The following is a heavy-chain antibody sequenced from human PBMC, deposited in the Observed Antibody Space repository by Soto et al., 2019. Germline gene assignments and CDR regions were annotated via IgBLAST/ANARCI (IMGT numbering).Heavy chain of an antibody. CDR3: ARDQYGSGTYYSAVDY. CDR1: GFAFSRYW. V-gene: IGHV3-7*04. D-gene: IGHD3-10*01. CDR2: IQQDGSEK. Sequence: EVQLVESGGGLVQPGGSLRLSCAASGFAFSRYWMTWVHQGPGKGLEWVANIQQDGSEKNYVDSVRGRFTISRDNAKNSLYLQMNSLRVEDTAVYYCARDQYGSGTYYSAVDYWGQGTLVTVSS. J-gene: IGHJ4*02.